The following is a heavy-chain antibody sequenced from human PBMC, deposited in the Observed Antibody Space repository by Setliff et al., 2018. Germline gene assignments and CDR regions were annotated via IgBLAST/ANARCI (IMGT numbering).Heavy chain of an antibody. CDR2: ISPHTGRA. D-gene: IGHD2-2*01. Sequence: ASVKVSCKASGYTFKDFIISWARQAPGQGLEWMGWISPHTGRAYYAPELQGRITMTTDTSTGTAYLELRSLTSDDTAVYYCSRLVRYCTTTSCQGASGAEFWGQGTLVTVSS. CDR3: SRLVRYCTTTSCQGASGAEF. J-gene: IGHJ4*02. CDR1: GYTFKDFI. V-gene: IGHV1-18*04.